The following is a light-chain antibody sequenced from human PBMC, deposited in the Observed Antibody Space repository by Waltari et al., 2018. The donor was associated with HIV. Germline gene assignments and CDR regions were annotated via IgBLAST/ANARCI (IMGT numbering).Light chain of an antibody. CDR1: SSNIGAAYD. Sequence: QSVLTQPPSVSGAPGQTVTISCTGSSSNIGAAYDVHWYQQVPGTAPKRLIYANTNRPSGVPDRVSGSKSGTSASLAISGLQTEEETDYYCQSYVSSVNVVFGGGTRVTVL. J-gene: IGLJ3*02. CDR3: QSYVSSVNVV. CDR2: ANT. V-gene: IGLV1-40*01.